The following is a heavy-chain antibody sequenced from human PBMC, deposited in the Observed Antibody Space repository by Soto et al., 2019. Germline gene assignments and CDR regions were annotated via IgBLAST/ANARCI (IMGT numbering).Heavy chain of an antibody. CDR1: GGSISTYY. V-gene: IGHV4-59*01. Sequence: QVQLQESGPGLVKPSEALSLTCTVSGGSISTYYWSWIRQPPGKGLEWIGYISYSGSTNYNPSLKSRLTISVDTSKNQFSLKLSSVTAADTAVYYCARDAMTTVIPYYYYYGMDVWGQVTTVTVSS. CDR3: ARDAMTTVIPYYYYYGMDV. CDR2: ISYSGST. D-gene: IGHD4-17*01. J-gene: IGHJ6*02.